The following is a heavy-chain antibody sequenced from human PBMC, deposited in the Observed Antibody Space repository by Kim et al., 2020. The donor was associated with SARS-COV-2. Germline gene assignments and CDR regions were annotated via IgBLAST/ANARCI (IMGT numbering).Heavy chain of an antibody. CDR2: ISGSGVST. CDR1: GFTFSSYA. CDR3: AKDGAARSYYYYYYMDV. D-gene: IGHD6-6*01. V-gene: IGHV3-23*01. Sequence: GGSLRLSCAASGFTFSSYAMSWVRQAPGKGLEWVSAISGSGVSTYYADSVKGRFTISRDNSKNTLYLQMNSLRAEDTAVYYCAKDGAARSYYYYYYMDVWGKGTTVTVSS. J-gene: IGHJ6*03.